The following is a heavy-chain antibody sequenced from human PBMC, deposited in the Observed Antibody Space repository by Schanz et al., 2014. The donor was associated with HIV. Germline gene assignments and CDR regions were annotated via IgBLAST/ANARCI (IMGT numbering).Heavy chain of an antibody. CDR2: ISYDGSNR. Sequence: QVQLVESGGGVVQPGRSLRLSCAASGFTFSSSGMHWVRQAPGKGLQWEAVISYDGSNRYYTDSVKGRFTISRDNSKNTLYLQMNSLRAEDTAVYYCARDRMTANWKNDMDVWGQGTTVTVSS. CDR3: ARDRMTANWKNDMDV. CDR1: GFTFSSSG. V-gene: IGHV3-30*03. D-gene: IGHD2-21*02. J-gene: IGHJ6*02.